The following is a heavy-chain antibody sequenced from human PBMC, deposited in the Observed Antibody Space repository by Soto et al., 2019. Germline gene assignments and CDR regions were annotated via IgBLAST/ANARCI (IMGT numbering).Heavy chain of an antibody. V-gene: IGHV3-23*01. CDR1: GFSFSSYA. CDR3: AKGVGAPYYYYMDV. Sequence: GGSLRLSCAASGFSFSSYAMSWVRQAPGKGLEWVSLISGGSTYYADSVKGRFTISRDNSKNTLYLEMNSLRAEDTAVYYCAKGVGAPYYYYMDVWGKGTTVTVSS. D-gene: IGHD1-26*01. CDR2: ISGGST. J-gene: IGHJ6*03.